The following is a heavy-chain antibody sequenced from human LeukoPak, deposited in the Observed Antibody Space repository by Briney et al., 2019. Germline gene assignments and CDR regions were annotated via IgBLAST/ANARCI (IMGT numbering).Heavy chain of an antibody. J-gene: IGHJ5*02. V-gene: IGHV3-7*01. CDR2: IKEDGSEK. Sequence: GGSLRLSCTASGFMFSSYWMSWVRQAPGKGLEWVADIKEDGSEKSYVDSVKGRFTISRDNAKNSLYLQMSTLRAEDTAVYYCARRGSPYNWFDPWGQGTLVTVSS. D-gene: IGHD3-10*01. CDR1: GFMFSSYW. CDR3: ARRGSPYNWFDP.